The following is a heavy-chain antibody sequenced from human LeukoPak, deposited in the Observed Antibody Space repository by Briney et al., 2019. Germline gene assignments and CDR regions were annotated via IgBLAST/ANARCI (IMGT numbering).Heavy chain of an antibody. V-gene: IGHV3-13*01. D-gene: IGHD2-15*01. CDR3: ARAYCSGGSCYSFDY. CDR2: IGTAGDT. J-gene: IGHJ4*02. CDR1: GFTFSSYD. Sequence: GGSLRRSCAASGFTFSSYDMHWVRQATGKGLEWVSAIGTAGDTYYPGSVKGRFTISRENAKNSLYLQMNSLRAGDTAVYYCARAYCSGGSCYSFDYWGQGTLVTVSS.